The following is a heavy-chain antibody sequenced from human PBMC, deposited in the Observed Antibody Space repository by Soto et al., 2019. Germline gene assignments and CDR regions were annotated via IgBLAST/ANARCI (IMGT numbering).Heavy chain of an antibody. CDR1: GGSFSGYY. CDR2: INHSGST. CDR3: AGGYSYGTGEQQLVGEVY. J-gene: IGHJ4*02. D-gene: IGHD6-13*01. V-gene: IGHV4-34*01. Sequence: SETLSLTCAVYGGSFSGYYWSWIRQPPGKGLEWIGEINHSGSTNYNPSLKSRVTISVDTSKNQFSLKLSSVTAADTAVYYCAGGYSYGTGEQQLVGEVYWGQGTLVTVSS.